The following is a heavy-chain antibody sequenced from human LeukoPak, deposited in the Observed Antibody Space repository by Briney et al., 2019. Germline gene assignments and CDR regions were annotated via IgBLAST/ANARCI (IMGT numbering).Heavy chain of an antibody. CDR1: GFTFINAW. V-gene: IGHV3-15*01. CDR2: IKSKTDGGTT. Sequence: GGSLLLSCAASGFTFINAWMSWVRQAPGKGREWVGRIKSKTDGGTTDYAAPVKGRFTISRDDSKNTLYLQMSSLKTEDTAIYYCATDYSPSEFYFDYWGQGTLVTVSS. D-gene: IGHD2-15*01. J-gene: IGHJ4*02. CDR3: ATDYSPSEFYFDY.